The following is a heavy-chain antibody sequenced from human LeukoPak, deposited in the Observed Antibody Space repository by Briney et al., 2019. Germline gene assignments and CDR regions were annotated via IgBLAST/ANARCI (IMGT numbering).Heavy chain of an antibody. J-gene: IGHJ3*02. CDR3: ARDKWEPRYAFDI. D-gene: IGHD1-26*01. Sequence: TSETLSLTCAVSGGSISRSGYSWSWIRQPPGKGLEWIGYIYYTGSTYYNPSLKSRVTISVDKSKTQFSLKLSSVTAADTAVYYCARDKWEPRYAFDIWGQGTMVTVSS. CDR2: IYYTGST. V-gene: IGHV4-30-4*07. CDR1: GGSISRSGYS.